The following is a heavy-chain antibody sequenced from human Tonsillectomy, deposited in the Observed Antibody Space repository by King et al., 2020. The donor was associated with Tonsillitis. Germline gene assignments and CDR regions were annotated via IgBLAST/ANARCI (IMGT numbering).Heavy chain of an antibody. CDR2: ISSTSSTK. CDR3: ARVLGRANADNEKIAAADFFDY. CDR1: GFTFSSYS. V-gene: IGHV3-48*02. Sequence: VQLVESGGGLVQPGGSLRLSCAASGFTFSSYSMNWVRQAPGKGLEWVSYISSTSSTKYYADSVKGRFTLSRDNAKNSLYLQMNSLRDEDTAVYYCARVLGRANADNEKIAAADFFDYWGQGTLVTVSS. D-gene: IGHD6-13*01. J-gene: IGHJ4*02.